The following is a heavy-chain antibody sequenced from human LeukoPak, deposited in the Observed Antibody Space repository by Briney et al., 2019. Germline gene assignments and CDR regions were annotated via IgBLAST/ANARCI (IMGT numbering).Heavy chain of an antibody. Sequence: PSETLSLTCAVSGGSISSGNWWSWVRQPPGKGLEWIGEIYHSGSTNYNPSLKSRVTISVDKSKNQFSLKLSSVTAADTAVYYCARVPGLGRYSGSYYSDYWGQGTLVTVSS. D-gene: IGHD1-26*01. CDR2: IYHSGST. CDR1: GGSISSGNW. V-gene: IGHV4-4*02. J-gene: IGHJ4*02. CDR3: ARVPGLGRYSGSYYSDY.